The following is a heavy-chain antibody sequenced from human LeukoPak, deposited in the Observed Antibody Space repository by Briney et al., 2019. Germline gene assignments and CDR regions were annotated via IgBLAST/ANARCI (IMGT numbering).Heavy chain of an antibody. J-gene: IGHJ6*03. Sequence: GGSLRLSCAASGFTFSGYSMNWVRQAPGKGLEWVSSISSSSSYIYYADSVRGRFTISRDNAKNSLYLQMYSLRAEDTAVYYCARELAASYMDVWGKGTPVTVSS. V-gene: IGHV3-21*01. D-gene: IGHD6-6*01. CDR2: ISSSSSYI. CDR3: ARELAASYMDV. CDR1: GFTFSGYS.